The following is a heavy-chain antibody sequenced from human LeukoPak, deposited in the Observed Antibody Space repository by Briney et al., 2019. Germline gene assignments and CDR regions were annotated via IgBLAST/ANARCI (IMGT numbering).Heavy chain of an antibody. CDR2: IYSGGST. D-gene: IGHD3-10*01. CDR3: ARGGSGRDFDY. J-gene: IGHJ4*02. V-gene: IGHV3-53*01. Sequence: GGSLRLSCAASGFTVSSNYMSWVRQAPGKGLEWVSVIYSGGSTYYADSVKGRFTISRDNSKNTLYLQMSSLRAEDTAVYYCARGGSGRDFDYWGQGTLVTVSS. CDR1: GFTVSSNY.